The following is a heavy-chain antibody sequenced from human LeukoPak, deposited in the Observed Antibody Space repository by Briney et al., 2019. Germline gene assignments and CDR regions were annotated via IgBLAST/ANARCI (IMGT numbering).Heavy chain of an antibody. D-gene: IGHD3-10*01. Sequence: SQTLSLTCTVSGGSISSGDYYWSWIRQPPGKGLEWIGYIYYSGSTYYNPSLKSRVTISVDTSKNQFSLKLSSVTAADTAAYYCARDPDYYGSGSYGMDVWGQGTTVTVSS. J-gene: IGHJ6*02. V-gene: IGHV4-30-4*01. CDR1: GGSISSGDYY. CDR2: IYYSGST. CDR3: ARDPDYYGSGSYGMDV.